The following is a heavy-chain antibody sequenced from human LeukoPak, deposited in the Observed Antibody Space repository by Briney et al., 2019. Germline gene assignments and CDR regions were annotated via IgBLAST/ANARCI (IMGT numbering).Heavy chain of an antibody. CDR1: GGSISSYY. CDR2: IYTSGST. Sequence: SETLSLTCTVSGGSISSYYWSWIRQPAGKGLEWIGRIYTSGSTNYNPSLKSRVTMSVDTSKNQFSLKLSSVTAADTAVYYCARDRQNYDFWSGYYYPWGQGTLVTVSS. D-gene: IGHD3-3*01. V-gene: IGHV4-4*07. J-gene: IGHJ5*02. CDR3: ARDRQNYDFWSGYYYP.